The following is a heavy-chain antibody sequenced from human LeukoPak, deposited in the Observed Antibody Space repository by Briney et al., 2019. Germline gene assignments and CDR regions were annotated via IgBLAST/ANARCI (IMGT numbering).Heavy chain of an antibody. J-gene: IGHJ4*02. V-gene: IGHV5-51*01. Sequence: GESLKISCKGSGYRFTSYWIGWVRQMPGKGLEWMGIIYPGDSDTRYSPSFQGQVTISADKSITTAYLQWSSLKASDTARYYCARRSIREPPAMRNHEVWDYWGQGTLVTVSS. D-gene: IGHD2-2*01. CDR1: GYRFTSYW. CDR2: IYPGDSDT. CDR3: ARRSIREPPAMRNHEVWDY.